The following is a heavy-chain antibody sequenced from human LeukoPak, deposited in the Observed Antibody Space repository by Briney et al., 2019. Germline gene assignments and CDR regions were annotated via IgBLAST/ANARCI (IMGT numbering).Heavy chain of an antibody. CDR1: GYSLTELS. J-gene: IGHJ5*02. CDR3: ASDYYGSGNWFDP. Sequence: ASVKVSCKVSGYSLTELSMHWVRQAPGAGLEWMAGFDRQNGKTIYTQNFQGRVTMTRDTSTSTVYMELSSLRSEDTAVYYCASDYYGSGNWFDPWGQGTLVTVSS. D-gene: IGHD3-10*01. V-gene: IGHV1-24*01. CDR2: FDRQNGKT.